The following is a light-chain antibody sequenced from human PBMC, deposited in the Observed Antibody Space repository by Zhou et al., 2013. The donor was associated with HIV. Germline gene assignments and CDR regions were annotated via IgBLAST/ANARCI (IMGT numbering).Light chain of an antibody. CDR2: GAS. J-gene: IGKJ3*01. CDR1: QSVSSY. CDR3: QQYNNWPPLFT. V-gene: IGKV3-15*01. Sequence: EIVLTQSPATLSLSPGERATLSCRASQSVSSYLAWYQQKPGQAPRLLIYGASTRATGIPARFSGSGSGTEFTLTISSMQSEDFAVYYCQQYNNWPPLFTFGPGTKVDIK.